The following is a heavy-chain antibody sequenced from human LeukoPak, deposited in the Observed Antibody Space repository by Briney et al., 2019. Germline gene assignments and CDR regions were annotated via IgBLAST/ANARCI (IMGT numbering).Heavy chain of an antibody. Sequence: GGSLRLSCAASGNYWMHWVRQAPGKGLVWVSHINSDGSWTSYADSVKGRFTISRDNSKNTLYLQMNSLRAEDTAVYYCAKGSYCSSTSCLGFDYWGQGTLVTVSS. CDR3: AKGSYCSSTSCLGFDY. D-gene: IGHD2-2*01. CDR2: INSDGSWT. J-gene: IGHJ4*02. CDR1: GNYW. V-gene: IGHV3-74*01.